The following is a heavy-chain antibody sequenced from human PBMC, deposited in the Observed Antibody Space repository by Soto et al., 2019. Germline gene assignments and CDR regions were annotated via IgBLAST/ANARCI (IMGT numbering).Heavy chain of an antibody. V-gene: IGHV4-34*01. D-gene: IGHD5-12*01. CDR3: ARGLDGYNSHCPFDY. CDR2: INHSGST. J-gene: IGHJ4*02. Sequence: QVQLQQWGAGLLKPSETLSLTCAVYGGSFSGYYWSWIRQPPGKGLEWIGEINHSGSTNYNPSLKSRVTISVDTSKNQLSLKLSSVTAADTAVYYCARGLDGYNSHCPFDYWGQGTLVTVSS. CDR1: GGSFSGYY.